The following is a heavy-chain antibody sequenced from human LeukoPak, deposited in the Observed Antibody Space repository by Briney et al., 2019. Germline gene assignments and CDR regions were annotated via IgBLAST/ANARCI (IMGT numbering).Heavy chain of an antibody. J-gene: IGHJ5*02. V-gene: IGHV1-69*06. CDR3: ARDVLDYYHRSGYVT. CDR2: IIPMFGTA. Sequence: ASVKVSCKTPGVTFSSYAISWVRQAPGQGLEWMGGIIPMFGTANYAQKFQGRVTITADKSTSTAFMELSSLRSDDTAVYYCARDVLDYYHRSGYVTWGQGTLVTVSS. D-gene: IGHD3-22*01. CDR1: GVTFSSYA.